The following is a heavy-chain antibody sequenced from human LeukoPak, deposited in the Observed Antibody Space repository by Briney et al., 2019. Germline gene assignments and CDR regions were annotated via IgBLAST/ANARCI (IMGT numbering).Heavy chain of an antibody. D-gene: IGHD5-12*01. V-gene: IGHV4-4*07. CDR1: GGSISSYY. CDR2: IYTSGST. J-gene: IGHJ4*02. Sequence: PSETLSLTCTVSGGSISSYYWSWIRQPAGKGLEWIGRIYTSGSTNYNPSPKSRVTMSVDTSKNQFSLKLSSVTAADTAVYYCARGTRRGYSGYDWPDFDYWGQGTLVTVSS. CDR3: ARGTRRGYSGYDWPDFDY.